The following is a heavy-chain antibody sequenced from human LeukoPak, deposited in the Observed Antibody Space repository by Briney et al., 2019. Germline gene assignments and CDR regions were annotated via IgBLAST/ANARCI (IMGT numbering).Heavy chain of an antibody. V-gene: IGHV3-30*02. Sequence: GGSLRLSCAASGFTFSSYGMHWVRQAPGKGLEWVAFIRFDGSNTYYADSVKGRFTISRDNAKNTLYLQMNSLRAEDTAVYYCARDWFHAIDYWGQGTLVTVSS. CDR3: ARDWFHAIDY. CDR2: IRFDGSNT. D-gene: IGHD2/OR15-2a*01. J-gene: IGHJ4*02. CDR1: GFTFSSYG.